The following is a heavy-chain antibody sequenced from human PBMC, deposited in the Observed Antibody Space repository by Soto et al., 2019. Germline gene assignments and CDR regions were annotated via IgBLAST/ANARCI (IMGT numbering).Heavy chain of an antibody. D-gene: IGHD3-22*01. CDR3: ARGGDSSGYYHPYFDY. CDR2: IYYSGST. V-gene: IGHV4-31*03. CDR1: GGSISSGGYY. Sequence: NPSETLSLTCTVSGGSISSGGYYWSWIRQHPGKGLEWIGYIYYSGSTYYNPSLKSRVTISVDTSKNQFSLKLSSVTAADTAVYYCARGGDSSGYYHPYFDYWGQAPLVTVSS. J-gene: IGHJ4*02.